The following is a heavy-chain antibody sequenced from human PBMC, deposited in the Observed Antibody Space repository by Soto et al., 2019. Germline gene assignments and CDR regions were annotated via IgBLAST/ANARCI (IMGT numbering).Heavy chain of an antibody. CDR1: GGTFSSYA. CDR3: ARDRTQSGGSTSPRYYGMDV. CDR2: IIPIFGTA. D-gene: IGHD1-26*01. J-gene: IGHJ6*02. Sequence: SVKVSCKASGGTFSSYAISWVRQAPGQGLEWMGGIIPIFGTANYAQKFQGRVTITADESTSTAYMELSSLRSEDTAVYYCARDRTQSGGSTSPRYYGMDVWGQGTTVTVSS. V-gene: IGHV1-69*13.